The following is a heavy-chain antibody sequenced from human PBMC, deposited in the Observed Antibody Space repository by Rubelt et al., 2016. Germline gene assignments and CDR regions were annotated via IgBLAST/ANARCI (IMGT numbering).Heavy chain of an antibody. CDR3: AREGDIVGATTAFDY. J-gene: IGHJ4*02. CDR1: GFTFSSYA. D-gene: IGHD1-26*01. CDR2: ISYDGSNK. V-gene: IGHV3-30*04. Sequence: RSLRLSCAASGFTFSSYAMHWVRQAPGKGLEWVAVISYDGSNKYYADSVKGRFTISRDNSKNTLYLQINSLRAEDTAVYYCAREGDIVGATTAFDYWGQGTLVTVSS.